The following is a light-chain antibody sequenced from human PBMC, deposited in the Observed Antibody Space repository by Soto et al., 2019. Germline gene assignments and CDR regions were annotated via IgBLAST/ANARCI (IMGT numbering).Light chain of an antibody. J-gene: IGKJ5*01. CDR3: LQYCSSIP. Sequence: EIGWTLLHATLSLSLGERATLSCRASQSVGSYLGWYQQKPGQAPRLLIYDASNRATGIPARFSGSGSGTDFTLTICRLEPDDFAVYYCLQYCSSIPFGQGTLLEIK. CDR1: QSVGSY. CDR2: DAS. V-gene: IGKV3-20*01.